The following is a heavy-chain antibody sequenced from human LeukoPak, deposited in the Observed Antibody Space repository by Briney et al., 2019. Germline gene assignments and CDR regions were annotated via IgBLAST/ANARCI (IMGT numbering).Heavy chain of an antibody. D-gene: IGHD3-22*01. CDR2: INHSGST. CDR1: GGSFSGYY. CDR3: ARFPQDSSGYFDY. Sequence: SETLSLTCAVYGGSFSGYYWSWIRQPPGKGLEWIGEINHSGSTNYNPSLKSRVTISVDTSKNQSSLKLSSVTAADTAVYYCARFPQDSSGYFDYWGQGTLVAVSS. J-gene: IGHJ4*02. V-gene: IGHV4-34*01.